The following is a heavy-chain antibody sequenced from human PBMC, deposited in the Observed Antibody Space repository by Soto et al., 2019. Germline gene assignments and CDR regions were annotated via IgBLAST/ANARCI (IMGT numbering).Heavy chain of an antibody. CDR3: ASEFLAAAGTNWFDP. CDR1: GGSISSRSYY. CDR2: IYYSRST. V-gene: IGHV4-39*01. J-gene: IGHJ5*02. Sequence: SETLSLTCTVSGGSISSRSYYWGWIRQPPGKGLEWIGSIYYSRSTYYNPSLKSRVTMSVDTSKNQFSLRLSSVTAADTAVYYCASEFLAAAGTNWFDPWGQGTLVTVSS. D-gene: IGHD6-13*01.